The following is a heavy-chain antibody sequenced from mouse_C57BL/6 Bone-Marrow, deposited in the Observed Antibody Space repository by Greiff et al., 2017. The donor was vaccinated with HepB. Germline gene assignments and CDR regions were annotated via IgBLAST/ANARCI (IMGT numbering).Heavy chain of an antibody. J-gene: IGHJ4*01. V-gene: IGHV1-53*01. D-gene: IGHD2-2*01. CDR2: INPSNGGT. Sequence: VQLQQSGTELVKPGASVKLSCKASGYTFTSYWMHWVKQRPGQGLEWIGNINPSNGGTNYNEKFKSKATLTVDKSSSTAYMQLSSLTSEDSAVYYCARPSTMVTTNYAMDYWGQGTSVTVSS. CDR3: ARPSTMVTTNYAMDY. CDR1: GYTFTSYW.